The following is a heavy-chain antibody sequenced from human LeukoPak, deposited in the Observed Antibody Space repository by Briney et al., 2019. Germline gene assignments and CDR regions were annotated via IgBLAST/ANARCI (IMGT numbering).Heavy chain of an antibody. D-gene: IGHD6-19*01. CDR2: INSDGSST. CDR1: GFTFNSYW. V-gene: IGHV3-74*01. J-gene: IGHJ4*02. CDR3: ARDPSHSSGWYDY. Sequence: GGSLRLSCAASGFTFNSYWMHWVRQAPGKGLVWVSRINSDGSSTSHADSVKGRFTISRDNAKNTLYLQMNSLRAEDTAVYYCARDPSHSSGWYDYWGQGTLVTVSS.